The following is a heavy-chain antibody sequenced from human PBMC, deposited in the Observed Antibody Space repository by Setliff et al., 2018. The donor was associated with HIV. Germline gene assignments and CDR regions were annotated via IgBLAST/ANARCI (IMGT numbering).Heavy chain of an antibody. CDR1: GFTFDSCS. J-gene: IGHJ3*02. D-gene: IGHD3-22*01. CDR3: VRDSSGYLRHGFDI. CDR2: ISGLGGGTM. V-gene: IGHV3-48*01. Sequence: PGGSLRLSCATSGFTFDSCSIIWVRQAPGKGLEWVSYISGLGGGTMYYADSVKGRFTISRDNAKTSVYMQMNSLRAEDTALYYCVRDSSGYLRHGFDIWGQGTMVTVSS.